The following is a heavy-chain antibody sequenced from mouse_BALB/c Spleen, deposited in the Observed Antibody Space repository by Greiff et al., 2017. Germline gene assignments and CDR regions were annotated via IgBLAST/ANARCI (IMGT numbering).Heavy chain of an antibody. CDR3: AIHWPNSLLRLLWFAY. CDR2: ISNGGGST. J-gene: IGHJ3*01. CDR1: GFTFSSYT. V-gene: IGHV5-12-2*01. D-gene: IGHD1-2*01. Sequence: EVQGVESGGGLVKPGGSLKLSCAASGFTFSSYTMSWVRQTPEKRLEWVAYISNGGGSTYYPDTVKGRFTISRDNANNTLYLQMSSLKSKDTAMYYSAIHWPNSLLRLLWFAYWGQGTLVTVSA.